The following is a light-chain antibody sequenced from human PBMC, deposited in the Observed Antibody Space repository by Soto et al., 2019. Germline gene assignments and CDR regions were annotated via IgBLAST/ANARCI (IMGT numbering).Light chain of an antibody. Sequence: QSVLTQPASVSGSPGQSITISCSGTSSDVGTYNIVSWYQQYPGKAPKVLIYEGSKRPSGVSYRFSGSKSGNTASLTISGLQAEDEAEYYCCSYIGSSTYVFGTGTKVTVL. CDR3: CSYIGSSTYV. CDR1: SSDVGTYNI. CDR2: EGS. J-gene: IGLJ1*01. V-gene: IGLV2-23*01.